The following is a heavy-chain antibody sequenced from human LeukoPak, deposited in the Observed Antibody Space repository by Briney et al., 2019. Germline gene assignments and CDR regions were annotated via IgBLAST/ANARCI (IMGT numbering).Heavy chain of an antibody. Sequence: SETLSLTCTVSGVSISSGGYYWSWIRQHPGKGLEWIGYIYYSGSTYYNPFLKSRVTISVDTSKNQFSLKLSSVTAADTAVYYCASNYYDSSGTREPDELTFDYWGQGTLVTVSS. D-gene: IGHD3-22*01. V-gene: IGHV4-31*03. CDR2: IYYSGST. CDR3: ASNYYDSSGTREPDELTFDY. J-gene: IGHJ4*02. CDR1: GVSISSGGYY.